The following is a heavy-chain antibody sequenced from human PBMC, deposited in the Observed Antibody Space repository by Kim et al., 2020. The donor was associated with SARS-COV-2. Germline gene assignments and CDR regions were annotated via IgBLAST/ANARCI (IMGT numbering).Heavy chain of an antibody. CDR1: GYTFTSYG. CDR2: ISAYNGNT. J-gene: IGHJ3*02. D-gene: IGHD3-22*01. V-gene: IGHV1-18*04. Sequence: ASVKVSCKASGYTFTSYGISWVRQAPGQGLEWMGWISAYNGNTNYAQKLQGRVTMTTDTSTSTAYMELRSLRSDDTAVYYCARDHKDYYDSSGYYYALVLDAFDIWGQGTMVTVSS. CDR3: ARDHKDYYDSSGYYYALVLDAFDI.